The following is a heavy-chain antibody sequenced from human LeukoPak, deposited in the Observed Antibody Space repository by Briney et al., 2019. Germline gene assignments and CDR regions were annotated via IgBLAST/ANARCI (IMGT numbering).Heavy chain of an antibody. D-gene: IGHD3-10*01. CDR2: ISGSGGST. V-gene: IGHV3-23*01. J-gene: IGHJ5*02. CDR3: AKDATPMVRGVDSSLNWFDP. Sequence: GGSLRLSCAASGFTFSSYAMSWVRQAPGKGLEWVSAISGSGGSTYYADSVKGRFTISRDNSKNTLYLQMNSLRAEDTAVYYCAKDATPMVRGVDSSLNWFDPWGQGTLVTVSS. CDR1: GFTFSSYA.